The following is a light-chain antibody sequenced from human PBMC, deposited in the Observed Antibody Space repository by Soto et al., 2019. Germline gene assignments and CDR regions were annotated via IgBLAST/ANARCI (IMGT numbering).Light chain of an antibody. CDR3: QQRSTWPLT. V-gene: IGKV3-11*01. J-gene: IGKJ4*01. Sequence: EIVLTQSPATLSLSPGERATLSCRASQSVGSFLAWYQQKPGQAPRLLLYDTSNRATGIPARFIGSGSGADFTLTISSLEPEDFAVYYCQQRSTWPLTFGGGTKVQI. CDR2: DTS. CDR1: QSVGSF.